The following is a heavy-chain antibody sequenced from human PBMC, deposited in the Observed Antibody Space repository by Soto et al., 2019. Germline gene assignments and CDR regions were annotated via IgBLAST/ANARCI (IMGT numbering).Heavy chain of an antibody. CDR3: ARPLPTYYYDMDV. J-gene: IGHJ6*02. CDR2: IWYDGSNK. V-gene: IGHV3-33*01. CDR1: GFTFSNYG. Sequence: GGSLRLSCAASGFTFSNYGMHWVRQAPGKGLEWVAIIWYDGSNKYYADSVKGRFTISRDNSKNTLYLQMNSLRAEDTAVYYSARPLPTYYYDMDVWGQGTTVTVSS.